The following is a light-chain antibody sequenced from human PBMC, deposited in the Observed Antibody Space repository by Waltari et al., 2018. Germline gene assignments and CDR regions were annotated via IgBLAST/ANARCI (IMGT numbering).Light chain of an antibody. CDR1: SSDIGGHNY. CDR2: DVS. V-gene: IGLV2-14*03. J-gene: IGLJ2*01. CDR3: SSYIDSSTLEL. Sequence: QSALTQPASVSGSPGQSITIPCPGTSSDIGGHNYVSWYQQVPGKAPKLMIYDVSNRPSGVSSRFSGSKSGNTASLTISGLQAEDEADYFCSSYIDSSTLELFGGGTSLTVL.